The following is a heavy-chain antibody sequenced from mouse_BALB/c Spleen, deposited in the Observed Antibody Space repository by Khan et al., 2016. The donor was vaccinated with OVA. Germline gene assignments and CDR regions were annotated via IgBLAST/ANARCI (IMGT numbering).Heavy chain of an antibody. V-gene: IGHV14-3*02. CDR2: IDPANGNT. CDR3: ARGRYDGYYGLDY. J-gene: IGHJ2*01. CDR1: GFKIKDTY. Sequence: VQLQQSGAELVKPGASVKLSCTASGFKIKDTYMHWVKQRPEQGLEWIGRIDPANGNTKYDSKFQSKATITADTSSNTAYLQLSSLTSEDTADYYCARGRYDGYYGLDYWGQGTTLTVSS. D-gene: IGHD2-3*01.